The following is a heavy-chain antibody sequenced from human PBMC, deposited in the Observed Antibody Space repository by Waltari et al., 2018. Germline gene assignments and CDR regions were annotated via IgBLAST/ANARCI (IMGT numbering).Heavy chain of an antibody. CDR2: IRYDGSNK. J-gene: IGHJ6*03. Sequence: QVQLVESGGGVVQPGGSLRLSCAASGFTFSSYGMPWVRKAPGKGLAWVAFIRYDGSNKYYADSVKGRFTISRDNSKNTLYLQMNSLRAEDTAVYYCASGGYSGFDPNYYYYYYMDVWGKGTTVTVSS. CDR3: ASGGYSGFDPNYYYYYYMDV. V-gene: IGHV3-30*02. CDR1: GFTFSSYG. D-gene: IGHD5-12*01.